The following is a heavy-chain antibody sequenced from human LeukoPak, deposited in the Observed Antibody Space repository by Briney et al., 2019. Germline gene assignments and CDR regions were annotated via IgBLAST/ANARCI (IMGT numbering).Heavy chain of an antibody. V-gene: IGHV1-2*02. Sequence: ASVKVSRKASGYTFTGYYMHWVRQAPGQGLELMGWINPNNGGTYYAQKLQGRVTMTWDTSISTAYMELTGLRSDDTAVYYCARAAYCGGDCYYYFDYWGQGTLVTVSS. J-gene: IGHJ4*02. CDR3: ARAAYCGGDCYYYFDY. CDR1: GYTFTGYY. CDR2: INPNNGGT. D-gene: IGHD2-21*02.